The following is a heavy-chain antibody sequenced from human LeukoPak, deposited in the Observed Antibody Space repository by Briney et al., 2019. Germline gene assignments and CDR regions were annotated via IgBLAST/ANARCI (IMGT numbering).Heavy chain of an antibody. CDR3: ARLSGYYYAYGDF. Sequence: SETLSLTCTVSGGSISSSSYYWGWIRQPPGKGLEWIGSIYYSGSTYYNPSLKSRVTISVDTSKNQFSLKLSSVTAADTAVYYCARLSGYYYAYGDFWGQGTLVTVSS. V-gene: IGHV4-39*01. J-gene: IGHJ4*02. CDR2: IYYSGST. D-gene: IGHD5-18*01. CDR1: GGSISSSSYY.